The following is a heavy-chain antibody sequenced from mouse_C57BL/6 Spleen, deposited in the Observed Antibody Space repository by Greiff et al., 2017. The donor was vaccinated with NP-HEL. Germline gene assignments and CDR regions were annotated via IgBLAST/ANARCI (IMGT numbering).Heavy chain of an antibody. Sequence: QVQLQQPGAELVMPGASVKLSCKASGYTFTSYWMHWVKQRPGQGLEWIGNINPSNGGTNYNEKFKSKATLTVDKSSSTAYMQLSSLTSEDSAVYYCARCFWDYDFAWFAYWGQGTLVTVSA. V-gene: IGHV1-53*01. CDR3: ARCFWDYDFAWFAY. D-gene: IGHD2-4*01. J-gene: IGHJ3*01. CDR2: INPSNGGT. CDR1: GYTFTSYW.